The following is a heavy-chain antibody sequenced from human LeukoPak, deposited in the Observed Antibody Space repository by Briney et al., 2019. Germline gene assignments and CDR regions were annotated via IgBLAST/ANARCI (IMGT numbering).Heavy chain of an antibody. CDR2: IIPIFGTA. CDR1: GGTFSSYA. CDR3: ARDFATVTSDY. V-gene: IGHV1-69*06. J-gene: IGHJ4*02. Sequence: SVTVSCKASGGTFSSYAISWVRQAPGQGREWMGRIIPIFGTANYAQKFQGRVTITADKSTSTAYMELSSLRSEDTAVYYCARDFATVTSDYWGQGTLVTVSS. D-gene: IGHD4-17*01.